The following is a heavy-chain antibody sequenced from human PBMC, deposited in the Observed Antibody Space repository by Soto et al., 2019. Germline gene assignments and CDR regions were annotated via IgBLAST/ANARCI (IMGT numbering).Heavy chain of an antibody. CDR2: INPSGGST. CDR3: ARESLELRYYYYGMDV. J-gene: IGHJ6*02. Sequence: ASVKVSCQASGYTFTSYYMHWVRQAPGQGLEWMGIINPSGGSTSYAQKFQGRVTMTRDTSTSTVYMELSSLRSEDTAVYYCARESLELRYYYYGMDVWGQGTTVTVSS. D-gene: IGHD1-7*01. CDR1: GYTFTSYY. V-gene: IGHV1-46*01.